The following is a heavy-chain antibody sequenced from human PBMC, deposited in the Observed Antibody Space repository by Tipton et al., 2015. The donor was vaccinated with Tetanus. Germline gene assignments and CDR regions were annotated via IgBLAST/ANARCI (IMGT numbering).Heavy chain of an antibody. V-gene: IGHV4-31*03. D-gene: IGHD1-26*01. CDR3: ARDQARGARGWNYFAC. CDR1: GGSISSGGYY. CDR2: IYYSGST. Sequence: TLSLTCTVSGGSISSGGYYWSWIRQHPGKGLEWIGDIYYSGSTYYNPSLKSRVTISVDTSKNQFSLKLNSVTAADPAVYYCARDQARGARGWNYFACWGQGTLVTVSS. J-gene: IGHJ4*02.